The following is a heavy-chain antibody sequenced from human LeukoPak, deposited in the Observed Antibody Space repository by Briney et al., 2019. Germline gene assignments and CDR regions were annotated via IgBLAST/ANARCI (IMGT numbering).Heavy chain of an antibody. CDR2: TYYRSKWYN. V-gene: IGHV6-1*01. D-gene: IGHD3-10*01. J-gene: IGHJ5*02. Sequence: SQTLSLTCAISGDSVSSNSAAWNWIRQSPSRGLEWLGRTYYRSKWYNDYAVSVKSRITINPDRSNNQFSRQLNSVTPQATAVYYCARDPSGLGRFAPCGQGTLVTVSS. CDR1: GDSVSSNSAA. CDR3: ARDPSGLGRFAP.